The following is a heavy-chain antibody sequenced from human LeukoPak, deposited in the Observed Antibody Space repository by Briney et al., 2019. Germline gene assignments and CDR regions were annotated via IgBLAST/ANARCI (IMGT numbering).Heavy chain of an antibody. J-gene: IGHJ6*02. D-gene: IGHD1-26*01. CDR2: ISGSGGST. V-gene: IGHV3-23*01. CDR3: AKDRVGATTLHYYGMDV. CDR1: GFTFSSYA. Sequence: GGSLRLSCAASGFTFSSYAMSWVRQAPGKGLEWVSAISGSGGSTYYADSVKGRFAISRDNSKNTLYLQMNSLRAEDTAVYYCAKDRVGATTLHYYGMDVWGQGTTVTVSS.